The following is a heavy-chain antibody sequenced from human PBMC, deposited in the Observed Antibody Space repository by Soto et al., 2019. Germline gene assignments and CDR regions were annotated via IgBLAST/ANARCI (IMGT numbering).Heavy chain of an antibody. J-gene: IGHJ4*02. D-gene: IGHD1-1*01. CDR2: INPNSGVT. CDR1: GYTFTGYY. CDR3: ARASKSTTPDFDY. V-gene: IGHV1-2*04. Sequence: ASVKVSCKASGYTFTGYYIHWLRQSPGQGLEWMGWINPNSGVTNYAQKFQGWVAMTRVTSISTAYMELSSLRSDDTAVYYCARASKSTTPDFDYWGQGTLVTVSS.